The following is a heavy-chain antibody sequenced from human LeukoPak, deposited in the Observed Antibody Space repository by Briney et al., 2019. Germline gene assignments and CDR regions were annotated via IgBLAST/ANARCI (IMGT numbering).Heavy chain of an antibody. D-gene: IGHD4-17*01. Sequence: GGSLRLSCAASGFTFSSYSMNWVRQAPGKGLEWVSSISSSSSYIYYADSVKGRFTISRDNSKNTLYLQMNSLRAEDTAVYYCARVDYGDYSLDYWGQGTLVTVSS. CDR3: ARVDYGDYSLDY. CDR1: GFTFSSYS. CDR2: ISSSSSYI. J-gene: IGHJ4*02. V-gene: IGHV3-21*04.